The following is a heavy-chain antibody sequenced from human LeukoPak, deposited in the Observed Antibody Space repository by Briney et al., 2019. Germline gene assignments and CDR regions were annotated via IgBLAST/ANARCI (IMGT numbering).Heavy chain of an antibody. CDR1: GGSFSGYY. J-gene: IGHJ4*02. D-gene: IGHD2-2*01. Sequence: PSETLSLTCAVCGGSFSGYYWSWIRQPPGKGLEWIGEINHSGSTNYNPSLKSRVTMSVDTSKNQFSLKLSSVTAADTAVYYCARQGVPAAIHFDYWGQGTLVTVSS. CDR3: ARQGVPAAIHFDY. CDR2: INHSGST. V-gene: IGHV4-34*01.